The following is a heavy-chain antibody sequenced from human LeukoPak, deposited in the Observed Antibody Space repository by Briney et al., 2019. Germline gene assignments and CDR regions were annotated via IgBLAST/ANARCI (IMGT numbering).Heavy chain of an antibody. D-gene: IGHD4-17*01. CDR1: GFSFSSFA. CDR3: ARVDGDRHPIDY. Sequence: GGSLRLSCAASGFSFSSFAMHWVRQAPGKGLEWVAIISYDGSNKYYADSVKGRFSISRDNSKNTLYLQMNTLRTEDTAVYYCARVDGDRHPIDYWGQGTLVTVSS. J-gene: IGHJ4*02. CDR2: ISYDGSNK. V-gene: IGHV3-30-3*01.